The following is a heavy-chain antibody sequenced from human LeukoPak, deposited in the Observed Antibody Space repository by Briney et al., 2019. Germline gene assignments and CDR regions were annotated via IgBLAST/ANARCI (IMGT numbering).Heavy chain of an antibody. D-gene: IGHD2-15*01. CDR3: ARDSSDIRSLIAH. J-gene: IGHJ1*01. CDR2: ISAYNGST. Sequence: EASVKVSCKASGYTFTSYAMNWVRQAPGQGLEWMGWISAYNGSTNYAQKLQGRVTMTTDTSTSTAYMELSSLRSEDTAVYYCARDSSDIRSLIAHWGQGTLVTVSS. V-gene: IGHV1-18*01. CDR1: GYTFTSYA.